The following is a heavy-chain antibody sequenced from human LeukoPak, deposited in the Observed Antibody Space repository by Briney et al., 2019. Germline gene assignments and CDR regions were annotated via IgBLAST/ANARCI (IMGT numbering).Heavy chain of an antibody. V-gene: IGHV4-4*07. CDR3: ARGGRFGELLYRYYFDY. CDR2: IYTSGST. D-gene: IGHD3-10*01. J-gene: IGHJ4*02. Sequence: TSETLSLTCTVSGGSISSYYWSWIRQPAGKGLEWIGRIYTSGSTNYNPSLKSRVTMSVDTSKNQFSLKLSTLTAADTAVYYCARGGRFGELLYRYYFDYWGQGTLVTVSS. CDR1: GGSISSYY.